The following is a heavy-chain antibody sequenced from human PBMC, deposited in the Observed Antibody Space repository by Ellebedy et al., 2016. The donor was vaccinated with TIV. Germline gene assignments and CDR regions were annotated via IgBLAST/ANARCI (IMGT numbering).Heavy chain of an antibody. CDR2: INHSGST. CDR1: GGSFSGYY. CDR3: ARVAITAAVGGGFFDL. D-gene: IGHD6-13*01. V-gene: IGHV4-34*01. J-gene: IGHJ2*01. Sequence: MPSETLSLTCAVYGGSFSGYYWSWIRQPPGKGLEWIGEINHSGSTNYNPSPKSRVTTSVDMSKNQFSLKLSSVTAADTAVYYCARVAITAAVGGGFFDLWGRGTLVTVSS.